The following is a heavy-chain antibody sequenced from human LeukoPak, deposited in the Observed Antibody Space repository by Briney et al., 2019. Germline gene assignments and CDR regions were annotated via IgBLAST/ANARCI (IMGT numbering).Heavy chain of an antibody. CDR2: ISSSSDYI. D-gene: IGHD4-11*01. CDR3: ARDIFYSNGYYGMDV. Sequence: GGSLRLSCAASGFTFSSYRMNWVRQAPGKGLEWVSSISSSSDYIYYGRFTISRDDAKNSLYLQMNSLRAEDTAVYYCARDIFYSNGYYGMDVWGQGTTVAVSS. CDR1: GFTFSSYR. J-gene: IGHJ6*02. V-gene: IGHV3-21*01.